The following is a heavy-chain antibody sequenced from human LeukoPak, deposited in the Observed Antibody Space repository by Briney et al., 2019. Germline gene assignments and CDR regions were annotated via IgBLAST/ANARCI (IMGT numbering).Heavy chain of an antibody. J-gene: IGHJ4*02. CDR1: GFTFSSYG. V-gene: IGHV3-21*01. CDR2: ISSSSGYI. Sequence: PGGSLRLSCAVSGFTFSSYGMHWVRQAPGKGLEWISSISSSSGYIYYADSVKGRFTISRDNAKNSLYLQMNSLRAEDTAVYYCASQVSGWLREEVDYWGQGTLVTVSS. CDR3: ASQVSGWLREEVDY. D-gene: IGHD6-19*01.